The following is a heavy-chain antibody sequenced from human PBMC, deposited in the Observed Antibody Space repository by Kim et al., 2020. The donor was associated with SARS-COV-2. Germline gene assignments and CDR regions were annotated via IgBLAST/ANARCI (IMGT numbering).Heavy chain of an antibody. CDR2: IYYSGST. Sequence: SETLSLTCTVSGGSISSSSYYWGWIRQPPGKGLEWIGSIYYSGSTYYNPSLKSRVTISVDTSKNQFSLKLSSVTAADTAVYYCARHGLYDSSGLAAFDIWGQGTMVTVSS. D-gene: IGHD3-22*01. CDR1: GGSISSSSYY. J-gene: IGHJ3*02. V-gene: IGHV4-39*01. CDR3: ARHGLYDSSGLAAFDI.